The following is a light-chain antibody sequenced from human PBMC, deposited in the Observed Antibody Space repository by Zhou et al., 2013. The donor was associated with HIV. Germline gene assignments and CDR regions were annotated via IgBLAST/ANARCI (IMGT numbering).Light chain of an antibody. Sequence: DIQMTQSPSSLSASEGDRVTITCRASQGISSYLAWIQQKPGKAPKSLIYGASTLQSGVPSRFSGSGSGTDFTLTIDSLQPEDFATYYCQHYYNYPPTFGGGTKVEIK. CDR3: QHYYNYPPT. CDR2: GAS. CDR1: QGISSY. J-gene: IGKJ4*01. V-gene: IGKV1-16*01.